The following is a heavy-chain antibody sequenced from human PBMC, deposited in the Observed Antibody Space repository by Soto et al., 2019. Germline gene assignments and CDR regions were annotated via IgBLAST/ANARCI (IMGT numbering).Heavy chain of an antibody. J-gene: IGHJ4*02. V-gene: IGHV3-74*01. CDR3: ARETYRGFYFDY. CDR1: GFTFTDYW. CDR2: INSDGSRT. D-gene: IGHD4-4*01. Sequence: GGSLRLPCAASGFTFTDYWTHWVRQAPGKGLVWVSRINSDGSRTSYADSVTGRFTISRDNAKNTLYLQMNSLRVEDTALYYCARETYRGFYFDYWGQGTLVTVS.